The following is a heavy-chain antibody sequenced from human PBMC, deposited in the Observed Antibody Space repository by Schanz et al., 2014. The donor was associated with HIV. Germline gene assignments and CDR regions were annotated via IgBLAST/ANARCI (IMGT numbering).Heavy chain of an antibody. Sequence: VQLVESGGGVVQPGRSLRLSCAASGFTFSSSGMHWVRQAPGKGLEWVSYISGSSSSIYYADSVKGRFTISRDNVKNSLFLQMNNLRDEDTAVYYCARWGGSSWYWFDSWGQGTLVTVSS. D-gene: IGHD6-13*01. CDR2: ISGSSSSI. CDR3: ARWGGSSWYWFDS. V-gene: IGHV3-48*02. CDR1: GFTFSSSG. J-gene: IGHJ5*01.